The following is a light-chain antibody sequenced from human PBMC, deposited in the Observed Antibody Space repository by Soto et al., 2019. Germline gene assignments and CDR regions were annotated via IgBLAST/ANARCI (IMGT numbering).Light chain of an antibody. V-gene: IGLV2-14*01. Sequence: QSALTQPSSVSGSPGQSITISCTGTSSDVGGYNYVSWYQQHPGKAPKLMIYDVSNRPSGVSNLFSVSNSGNTASLTISGLQAEDEADYYCISYTSSSTLLYVFGTGTKVTVL. CDR2: DVS. J-gene: IGLJ1*01. CDR3: ISYTSSSTLLYV. CDR1: SSDVGGYNY.